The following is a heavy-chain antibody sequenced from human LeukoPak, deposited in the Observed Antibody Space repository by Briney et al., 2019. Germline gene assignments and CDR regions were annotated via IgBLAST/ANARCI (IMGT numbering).Heavy chain of an antibody. V-gene: IGHV3-30*02. D-gene: IGHD3-3*01. J-gene: IGHJ4*02. CDR3: AKVPRITIFGVVTQRFDY. CDR2: IQYDGSNK. CDR1: GFTFSSYG. Sequence: GGYLRLSCAASGFTFSSYGMHWVRQAPGKGLEWVAFIQYDGSNKYYADSVKGRFTISRDNSKNTLYLQMNSLRAEDTAVYYCAKVPRITIFGVVTQRFDYWGQGTLVTVSS.